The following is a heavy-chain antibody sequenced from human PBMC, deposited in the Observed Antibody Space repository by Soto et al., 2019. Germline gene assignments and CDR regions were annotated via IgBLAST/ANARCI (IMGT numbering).Heavy chain of an antibody. Sequence: PGGSLRLSCAASGFTFSDYYMSWIRQAPGKGLEWVSYISSSGSTIYYADSVKGRFTISRDNAKNSLYLQMNSLRAEDTAVYYCASTNSSGKIWFDPWGQGTLVTVSS. CDR2: ISSSGSTI. CDR1: GFTFSDYY. CDR3: ASTNSSGKIWFDP. V-gene: IGHV3-11*01. J-gene: IGHJ5*02. D-gene: IGHD6-19*01.